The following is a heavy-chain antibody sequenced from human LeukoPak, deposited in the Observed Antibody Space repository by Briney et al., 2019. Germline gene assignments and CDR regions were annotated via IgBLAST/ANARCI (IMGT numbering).Heavy chain of an antibody. Sequence: PSQTLSLTCTVSGGSISSGSYYWRWIRQPAGKGLEWIGRIYTSGSTNYNPSLKSRVTISVDTSKNQFSLKLSSVTAADTAVYYCARGSHYDFWSGYSPYYYYYMDVWGKGTTVTVSS. D-gene: IGHD3-3*01. J-gene: IGHJ6*03. CDR1: GGSISSGSYY. V-gene: IGHV4-61*02. CDR3: ARGSHYDFWSGYSPYYYYYMDV. CDR2: IYTSGST.